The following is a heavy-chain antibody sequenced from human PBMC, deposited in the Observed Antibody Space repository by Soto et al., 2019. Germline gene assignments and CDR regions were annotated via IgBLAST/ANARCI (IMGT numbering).Heavy chain of an antibody. CDR3: ARDRAIHDAFDI. CDR1: GGSISSGGYY. Sequence: SETLSLTCTVSGGSISSGGYYWSWIRQHPGKGLEWIGYIYYSGSTYYNPSLKSRVTISVDTSKNQFSLKLSSMTAADTAVYYCARDRAIHDAFDIWGQGTMVTVSS. V-gene: IGHV4-31*03. J-gene: IGHJ3*02. D-gene: IGHD2-2*01. CDR2: IYYSGST.